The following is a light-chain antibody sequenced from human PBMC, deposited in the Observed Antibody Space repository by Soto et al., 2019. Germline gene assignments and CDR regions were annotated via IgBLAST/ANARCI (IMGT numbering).Light chain of an antibody. Sequence: EIVLTQSPGTLSLSPGERVTLSCRASQSVSSTYLAWYEQKPGQAPRLLIYGASSRATGIPDRFSGSGSGTDFTLTISRVEPEDCAVFFCHQYGSSPWTFGQGTKVEIK. CDR1: QSVSSTY. V-gene: IGKV3-20*01. CDR3: HQYGSSPWT. CDR2: GAS. J-gene: IGKJ1*01.